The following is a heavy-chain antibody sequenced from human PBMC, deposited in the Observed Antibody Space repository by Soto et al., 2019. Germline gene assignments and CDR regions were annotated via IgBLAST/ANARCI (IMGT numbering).Heavy chain of an antibody. V-gene: IGHV3-74*01. J-gene: IGHJ4*02. CDR2: IDNDGSSR. CDR1: GFTFRSNW. CDR3: ETGSGGYSPDY. Sequence: EVQLVESGGGLVQPGGSLRLSCAASGFTFRSNWMHWGRQGPGKGLVWVSRIDNDGSSRDYADSVKGRVTISRDNAKNTRYLEMSSLRAEYTAVYYCETGSGGYSPDYWCEGTLVTVAS. D-gene: IGHD6-19*01.